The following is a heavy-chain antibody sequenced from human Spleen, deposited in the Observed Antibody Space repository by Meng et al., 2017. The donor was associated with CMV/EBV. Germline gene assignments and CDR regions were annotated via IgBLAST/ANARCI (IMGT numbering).Heavy chain of an antibody. D-gene: IGHD6-13*01. V-gene: IGHV1-2*02. CDR3: TRDLIAAAGLKVSWFDP. CDR1: GDTFTDYY. CDR2: INPNSGDT. J-gene: IGHJ5*02. Sequence: VQLVQSGAELRKPGASVNVSCKASGDTFTDYYMHWLRQAPGQGLEWMGCINPNSGDTNYAQKFQGRVTMTRDTSISTAYMELSRLRSDDTAVYYCTRDLIAAAGLKVSWFDPWGQGTLVTVSS.